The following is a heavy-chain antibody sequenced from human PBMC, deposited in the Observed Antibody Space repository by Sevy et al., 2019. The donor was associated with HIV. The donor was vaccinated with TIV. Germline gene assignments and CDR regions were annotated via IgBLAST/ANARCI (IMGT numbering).Heavy chain of an antibody. V-gene: IGHV3-30*18. CDR3: PQDLQLGVDYGLDV. CDR1: GFTFSNYA. D-gene: IGHD1-1*01. CDR2: ISYEGGIK. J-gene: IGHJ6*02. Sequence: GGCLRLSCAASGFTFSNYAMHWVRQSPGKGFEWVALISYEGGIKIYADSVKGRFTISRDNSKNTLDLEMNSLRIEDTALYYCPQDLQLGVDYGLDVWGQGTTVTVSS.